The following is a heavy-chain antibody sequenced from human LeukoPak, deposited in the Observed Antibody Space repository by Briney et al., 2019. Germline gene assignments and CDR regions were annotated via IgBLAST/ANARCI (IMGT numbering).Heavy chain of an antibody. D-gene: IGHD4-17*01. CDR1: GYTFTSYG. CDR2: ISAYNGYT. V-gene: IGHV1-18*01. CDR3: ARDHGDYVEYWFDP. J-gene: IGHJ5*02. Sequence: ASVKVSCKASGYTFTSYGISWGRQDPGQGLEWMVWISAYNGYTNYAQKLQGRVTMTTDTSTSTAYMELRSLRSDDTAVYYCARDHGDYVEYWFDPWGQGTLVTVSS.